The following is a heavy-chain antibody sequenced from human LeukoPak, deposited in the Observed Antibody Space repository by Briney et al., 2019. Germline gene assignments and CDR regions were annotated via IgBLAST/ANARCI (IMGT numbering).Heavy chain of an antibody. CDR3: ARGPAYLGDGSGSYYSYYYGMDV. J-gene: IGHJ6*02. CDR2: IYTNGST. D-gene: IGHD3-10*01. Sequence: ASETLTLTCTVSGGSISSYYWSWIRQPAGKGLEWIGRIYTNGSTNYNPSLKSRVTMSVDTSKNQCCLKLSSVTAADTAVYYCARGPAYLGDGSGSYYSYYYGMDVWGQGATVTVSS. CDR1: GGSISSYY. V-gene: IGHV4-4*07.